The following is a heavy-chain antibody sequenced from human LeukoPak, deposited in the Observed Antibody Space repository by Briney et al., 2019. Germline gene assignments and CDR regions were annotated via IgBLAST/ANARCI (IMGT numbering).Heavy chain of an antibody. D-gene: IGHD1-26*01. V-gene: IGHV4-4*07. J-gene: IGHJ4*02. CDR3: ARDQNGSYQTAFDY. Sequence: SETLSLTCTVSGGSISSYYWSWIRQPAGKGLEWIGRIYTSGSTNYNPSLKSRVTMSVDTSTSTVYMELSSLRSEDTAVYYCARDQNGSYQTAFDYWGQGTLVTVSS. CDR2: IYTSGST. CDR1: GGSISSYY.